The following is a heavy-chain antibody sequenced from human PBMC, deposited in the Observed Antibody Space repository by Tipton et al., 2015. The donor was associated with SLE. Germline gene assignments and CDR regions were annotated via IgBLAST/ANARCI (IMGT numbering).Heavy chain of an antibody. V-gene: IGHV1-18*04. CDR3: ASPLYCSGCRRYFDYFGMGV. Sequence: QLVQSGAEVKKPGASVKVSCKASGYTFTSYGISWVRQAPGQGLEWMVWISAYNGNTNYAQKFQGRVTITADGSTSTAYMELSSLRSEDPAVYYCASPLYCSGCRRYFDYFGMGVWGQGPTATVSS. CDR2: ISAYNGNT. J-gene: IGHJ6*02. D-gene: IGHD2-15*01. CDR1: GYTFTSYG.